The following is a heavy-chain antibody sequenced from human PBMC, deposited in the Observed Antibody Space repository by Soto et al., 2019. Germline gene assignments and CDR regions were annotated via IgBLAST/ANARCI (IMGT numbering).Heavy chain of an antibody. J-gene: IGHJ2*01. D-gene: IGHD6-13*01. Sequence: PSETLSLTCAVPGGSSSSHHWSWIRQPPGEGLEWIGYIKNNGGTNYNPSLKSRVTISVDTSKNQFSLKLGSVTAADTAVYYCARGIAAATTTFSWYFDLWGRGTLVTVSS. CDR1: GGSSSSHH. CDR3: ARGIAAATTTFSWYFDL. V-gene: IGHV4-59*11. CDR2: IKNNGGT.